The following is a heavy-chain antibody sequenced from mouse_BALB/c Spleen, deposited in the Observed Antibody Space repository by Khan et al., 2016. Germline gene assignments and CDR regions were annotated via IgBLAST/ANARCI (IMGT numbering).Heavy chain of an antibody. CDR2: IIYSGST. CDR1: GSSITRDYA. CDR3: ARDYSGSSFFDY. J-gene: IGHJ2*01. Sequence: EVQRQASGPGLVEPSQSLSLTCTVTGSSITRDYAWNWLRQFPGHKLEWMGYIIYSGSTSYNPSLKSRISITRDTSKNQFFLQLNSVTTEDTATYFCARDYSGSSFFDYWGQGTTLTVSS. V-gene: IGHV3-2*02. D-gene: IGHD1-1*01.